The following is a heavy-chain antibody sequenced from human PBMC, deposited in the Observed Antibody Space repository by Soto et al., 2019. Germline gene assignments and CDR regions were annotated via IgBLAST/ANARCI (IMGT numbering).Heavy chain of an antibody. CDR2: VSGSGRTT. V-gene: IGHV3-23*04. CDR1: GFTFRSYA. D-gene: IGHD3-10*01. CDR3: ANTFSGSYRPDY. Sequence: EVQLVESGGGLVQPGGSLRLSCAASGFTFRSYAMTWVRQAPGKGLEWVSGVSGSGRTTYYADSVKGRFTISRDNSKNMLYLQMNSLRAEDTAVYYCANTFSGSYRPDYWGQGTLVTVSS. J-gene: IGHJ4*02.